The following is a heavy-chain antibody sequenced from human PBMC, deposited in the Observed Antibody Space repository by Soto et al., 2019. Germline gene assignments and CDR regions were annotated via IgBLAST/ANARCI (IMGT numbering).Heavy chain of an antibody. CDR2: IYFTGAT. J-gene: IGHJ4*02. CDR1: GASVNNVGYY. CDR3: AREVSATPYFEY. D-gene: IGHD2-15*01. V-gene: IGHV4-31*03. Sequence: QVHLQGSGPRLVRPSQTLSLTCTVSGASVNNVGYYWDWLRQSPGKALEWIGYIYFTGATSYNPSLEGRATISLDTSTNRFSLRLTSVTAADTAIYFCAREVSATPYFEYWAQGIPVAVSS.